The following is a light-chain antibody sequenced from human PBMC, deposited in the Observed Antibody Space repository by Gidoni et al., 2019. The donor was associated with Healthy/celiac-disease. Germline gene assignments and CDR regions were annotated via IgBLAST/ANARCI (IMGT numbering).Light chain of an antibody. Sequence: DIQMTQSPSTLSASVGDRVTIHCRASQSISSWFAWYQQKPGKAPKLLIYKAFSLESGVPSRFSGSGSGTEFTLTISSLQPDDFATYYCQQYNSYPWTFGQGTKVEIK. V-gene: IGKV1-5*03. CDR3: QQYNSYPWT. CDR1: QSISSW. J-gene: IGKJ1*01. CDR2: KAF.